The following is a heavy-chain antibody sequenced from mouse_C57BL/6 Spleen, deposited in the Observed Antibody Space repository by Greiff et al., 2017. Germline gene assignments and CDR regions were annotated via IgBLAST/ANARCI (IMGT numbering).Heavy chain of an antibody. Sequence: EVQLQQSGPELVKPGASVKISCKASGYTFTDYNMDWVKQSPGKSLEWIGDINPNNGGTIYNQKFKGKATLTVDKSSSTAYMERRSLTSEDTAVYYCARSRDYRWYFDDWGTGTTVTVSS. D-gene: IGHD2-4*01. CDR1: GYTFTDYN. CDR2: INPNNGGT. V-gene: IGHV1-18*01. CDR3: ARSRDYRWYFDD. J-gene: IGHJ1*03.